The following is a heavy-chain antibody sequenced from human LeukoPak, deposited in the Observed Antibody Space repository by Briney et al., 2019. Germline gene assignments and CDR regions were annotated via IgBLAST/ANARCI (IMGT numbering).Heavy chain of an antibody. CDR1: GFTFSSYG. D-gene: IGHD3-9*01. CDR3: AREPYAILTGYSYYAMDV. Sequence: GGSLRLSCAASGFTFSSYGMHGVRQAPGKGLEGVAVIWYDGRKKYYAASVKGRFTISRDNSKNTLYLQMNSLRAEDTAVYYCAREPYAILTGYSYYAMDVWGQGTTVTVSS. J-gene: IGHJ6*02. CDR2: IWYDGRKK. V-gene: IGHV3-33*01.